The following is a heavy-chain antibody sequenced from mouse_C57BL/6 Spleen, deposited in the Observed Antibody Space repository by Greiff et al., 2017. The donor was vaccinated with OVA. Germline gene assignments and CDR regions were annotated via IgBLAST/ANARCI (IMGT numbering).Heavy chain of an antibody. J-gene: IGHJ2*01. V-gene: IGHV1-55*01. D-gene: IGHD1-1*01. Sequence: QVQLQQPGAELVKPGASVKMSCKASGYTFTSYWITWVKQRPGQGLEWIGDIYPGSGSTNYNEKFKSKATLTVETSSRTAYMQLSSLTSEDSSVYYCASENYSYGSSSFDYWGQGTTLTVSS. CDR2: IYPGSGST. CDR1: GYTFTSYW. CDR3: ASENYSYGSSSFDY.